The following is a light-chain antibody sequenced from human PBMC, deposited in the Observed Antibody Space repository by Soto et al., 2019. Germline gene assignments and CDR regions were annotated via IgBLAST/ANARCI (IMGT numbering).Light chain of an antibody. CDR1: SSNIGSNY. J-gene: IGLJ3*02. CDR2: KNN. Sequence: QSVLTQPPSASGTPGQRVIISCSGSSSNIGSNYVYWHQQLPGTAPKLLLSKNNQRPSGVPDRFSGSKSGASASLAISGLRSEDEADYYCAAWDDSLSGWVFGGGTKLTVL. V-gene: IGLV1-47*01. CDR3: AAWDDSLSGWV.